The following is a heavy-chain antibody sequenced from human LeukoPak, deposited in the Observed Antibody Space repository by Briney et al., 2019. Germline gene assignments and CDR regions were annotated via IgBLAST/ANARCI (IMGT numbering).Heavy chain of an antibody. J-gene: IGHJ4*02. Sequence: GGSLRLSCAASGFTFSSYAMHWVRQAPGKGLEWVAVISYDGSNKYYADSVKGRFTISRDNSKNTLYLQMNSLRAEDTAVYYCARDLRGTTDYWGQGTLVTVSS. CDR3: ARDLRGTTDY. CDR2: ISYDGSNK. D-gene: IGHD1-1*01. CDR1: GFTFSSYA. V-gene: IGHV3-30*04.